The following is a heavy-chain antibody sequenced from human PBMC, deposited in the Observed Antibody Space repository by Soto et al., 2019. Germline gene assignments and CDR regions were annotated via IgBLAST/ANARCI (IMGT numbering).Heavy chain of an antibody. D-gene: IGHD6-13*01. CDR3: ARVIRKYRSSWYQPVSYYYGMDV. V-gene: IGHV4-34*01. Sequence: PSETLSLTCAVYGGSFSGYYWSWIRQPPGKGLEWFGEISHSGSTNYNPSLKSRVTISVDTSKNQFSLKMSSVTAADTAVYYCARVIRKYRSSWYQPVSYYYGMDVWGQGKTVTVS. CDR2: ISHSGST. J-gene: IGHJ6*02. CDR1: GGSFSGYY.